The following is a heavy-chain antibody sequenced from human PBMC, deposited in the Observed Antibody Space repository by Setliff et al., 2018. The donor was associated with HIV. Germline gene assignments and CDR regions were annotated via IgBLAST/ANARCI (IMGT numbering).Heavy chain of an antibody. J-gene: IGHJ4*02. CDR2: IYYGGST. V-gene: IGHV4-59*12. D-gene: IGHD1-26*01. CDR1: GGSISSYY. CDR3: ARDRWELDY. Sequence: LSLTCTVSGGSISSYYWSWIRQPPGKGLEWIGYIYYGGSTNYNPSLKSRVTISVDTSKNQFSLKLSSVTAADTAVYYCARDRWELDYWGQGTLVTVSS.